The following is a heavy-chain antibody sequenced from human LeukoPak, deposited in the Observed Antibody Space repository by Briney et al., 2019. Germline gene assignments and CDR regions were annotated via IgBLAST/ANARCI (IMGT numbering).Heavy chain of an antibody. CDR2: IYHSGST. J-gene: IGHJ4*02. V-gene: IGHV4-38-2*02. D-gene: IGHD3-3*01. CDR3: ARIRITIFGGGFDY. CDR1: GYSISSGYY. Sequence: SETLSLTCTVSGYSISSGYYWGWIRQPPGKGLEWIGSIYHSGSTYYNPSLKSRVTISVDTSKNQFSLKLSSVTAADTAVYYCARIRITIFGGGFDYWGQGTLVTVSS.